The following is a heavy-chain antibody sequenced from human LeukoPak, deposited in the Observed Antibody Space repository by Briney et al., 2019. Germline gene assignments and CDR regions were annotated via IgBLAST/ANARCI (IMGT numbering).Heavy chain of an antibody. CDR2: ISGSGGST. CDR3: AKEENPCVVPAAIGCYYYYGMDV. V-gene: IGHV3-23*01. Sequence: QSGGSLRLSCAASGFTFSSYAMSWVRQAPGKGLEWVSAISGSGGSTYYADSVKGRFTISRDNSKNTLYLQMNSLRAEDTAVYYWAKEENPCVVPAAIGCYYYYGMDVWGQGTTVTVSS. D-gene: IGHD2-2*01. J-gene: IGHJ6*02. CDR1: GFTFSSYA.